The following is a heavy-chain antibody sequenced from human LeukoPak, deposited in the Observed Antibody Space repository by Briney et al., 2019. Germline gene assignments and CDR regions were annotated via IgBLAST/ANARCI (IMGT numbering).Heavy chain of an antibody. V-gene: IGHV3-48*01. J-gene: IGHJ4*02. Sequence: GGSLRLSCTASGFPFIEYSIKWVRQVAGRGRGWVSYIGIDSGNTTYAGSVRGRFTISADKAKNSLYLQMNRLRVEDTAVYYCARDHNYAFDTWGQGTLVSVAS. CDR1: GFPFIEYS. CDR3: ARDHNYAFDT. CDR2: IGIDSGNT. D-gene: IGHD1-1*01.